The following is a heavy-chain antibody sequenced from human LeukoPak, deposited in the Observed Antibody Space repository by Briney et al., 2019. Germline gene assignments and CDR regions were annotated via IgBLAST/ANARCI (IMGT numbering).Heavy chain of an antibody. V-gene: IGHV3-21*01. Sequence: AGGSLRLSCAASGFTFSSYSMNWVRQAPGKGLEWVSSISSSSSYIYYADSVKGRFTISRDNAKNSLYLQMNSLRAEDTAVYSCSRVRAAAGRDPLDYWGQGTLVTVSS. CDR2: ISSSSSYI. D-gene: IGHD6-13*01. J-gene: IGHJ4*02. CDR3: SRVRAAAGRDPLDY. CDR1: GFTFSSYS.